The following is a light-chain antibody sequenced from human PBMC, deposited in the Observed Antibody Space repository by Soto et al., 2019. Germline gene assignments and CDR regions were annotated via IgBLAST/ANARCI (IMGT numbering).Light chain of an antibody. CDR2: DAS. J-gene: IGKJ1*01. V-gene: IGKV1-5*01. CDR3: QQYNSWPET. CDR1: QSISSW. Sequence: LQIPQGPSTLSRCLGGQDTNTCLASQSISSWLAWYQQKPGKAPKLLIYDASSLESGVPSRSSGSGSGTEFTLTISSLQSEDFAVYYCQQYNSWPETFGQGTKVDIK.